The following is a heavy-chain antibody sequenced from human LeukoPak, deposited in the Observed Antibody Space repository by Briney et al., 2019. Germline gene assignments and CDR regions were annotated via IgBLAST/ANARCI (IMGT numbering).Heavy chain of an antibody. J-gene: IGHJ6*02. Sequence: SETLSLTCTVPGGSINGYYWSWIRQPPGKGLEWIAFIYYSGSTNYNPSLNSRVTISLDTSKNQFSLKLSSVTAADTAVYYCARDKKIGATGSDGLDVWGQGTTVTVSS. V-gene: IGHV4-59*01. CDR2: IYYSGST. CDR3: ARDKKIGATGSDGLDV. CDR1: GGSINGYY. D-gene: IGHD6-13*01.